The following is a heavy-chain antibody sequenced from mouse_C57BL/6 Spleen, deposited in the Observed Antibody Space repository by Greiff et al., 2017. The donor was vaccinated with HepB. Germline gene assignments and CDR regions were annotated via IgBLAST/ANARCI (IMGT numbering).Heavy chain of an antibody. V-gene: IGHV1-80*01. D-gene: IGHD3-3*01. CDR1: GYAFSSYW. J-gene: IGHJ1*03. CDR2: IYPGDGDT. CDR3: ARLGAGDWYFDV. Sequence: VQLQQSGASVKISCKASGYAFSSYWMNWVKQRPGKGLEWIGQIYPGDGDTNYNGKFKGKATLTADKSSSTAYMQLSSLTSEDSAVYFCARLGAGDWYFDVWGTGTTVTVSS.